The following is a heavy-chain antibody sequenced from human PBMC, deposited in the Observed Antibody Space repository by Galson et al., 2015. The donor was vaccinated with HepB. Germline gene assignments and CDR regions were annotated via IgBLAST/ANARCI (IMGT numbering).Heavy chain of an antibody. V-gene: IGHV1-2*02. J-gene: IGHJ4*02. D-gene: IGHD3-22*01. CDR3: ARVPYLSSGYYYGY. CDR2: INPNGGGT. CDR1: GYSFTEYF. Sequence: SVKVSCKASGYSFTEYFMHWVRQAPGQGLEWMGWINPNGGGTSYAQKFQGRVSMTRDTSISTVYMELSRLRSDDTAVYYCARVPYLSSGYYYGYWGQGTLVAVSS.